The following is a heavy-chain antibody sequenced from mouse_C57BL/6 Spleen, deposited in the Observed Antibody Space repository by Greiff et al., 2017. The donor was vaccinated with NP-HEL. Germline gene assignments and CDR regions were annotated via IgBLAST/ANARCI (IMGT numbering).Heavy chain of an antibody. J-gene: IGHJ4*01. CDR3: ALSSGYPYYYAMDY. CDR1: GYTFTSYW. CDR2: IDPSDSYT. D-gene: IGHD3-2*02. Sequence: QVQLQQPGAELVTPGASVKLSCKASGYTFTSYWLQLVKQRPGQGLECIGEIDPSDSYTNYNQEFKGQATLTVDTSSSTAYMQLSSLTSEDSAVYYCALSSGYPYYYAMDYWGQGTSVTVSS. V-gene: IGHV1-50*01.